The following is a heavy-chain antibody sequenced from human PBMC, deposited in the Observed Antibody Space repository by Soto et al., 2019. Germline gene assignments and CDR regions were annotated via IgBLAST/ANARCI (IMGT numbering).Heavy chain of an antibody. V-gene: IGHV1-46*01. CDR3: ARVAWDGVEY. CDR2: INPSGGST. Sequence: SSVKLSCKASGYTFTSYYMHWVRQAPGQGLEWMGIINPSGGSTSYAQKFQGRVTMTRDTSTSTVYMELSSLRSEDTAGYYCARVAWDGVEYWTQGTFVTGSA. CDR1: GYTFTSYY. D-gene: IGHD1-26*01. J-gene: IGHJ4*02.